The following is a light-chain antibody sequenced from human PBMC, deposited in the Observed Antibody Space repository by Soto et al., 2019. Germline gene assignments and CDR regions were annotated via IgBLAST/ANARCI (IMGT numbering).Light chain of an antibody. CDR3: AAWDNSLNGRV. CDR1: SSNIGAGYD. J-gene: IGLJ3*02. CDR2: DNN. V-gene: IGLV1-40*01. Sequence: QSVLTQPPSVSGAPGQRVTISCTGSSSNIGAGYDVHWYQQLPGTVPKLLIYDNNNRPSGVPDRFSGSKSGTTAYLAISGLRSEDEADYYCAAWDNSLNGRVFGGGTKLTVL.